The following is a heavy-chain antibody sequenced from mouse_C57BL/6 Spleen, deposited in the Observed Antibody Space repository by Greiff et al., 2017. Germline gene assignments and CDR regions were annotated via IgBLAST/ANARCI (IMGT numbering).Heavy chain of an antibody. Sequence: QVHVKQPGAELVKPGASVKMSCKASGYTFTSYWITWVKQRPGQGLEWIGDIYPGSGSTNYNEKFKSKATLTVDTSSSTAYMQLSSLTSEDSAVYYCARINWDSFAYWGQGTLVTVSA. V-gene: IGHV1-55*01. D-gene: IGHD4-1*02. CDR3: ARINWDSFAY. J-gene: IGHJ3*01. CDR2: IYPGSGST. CDR1: GYTFTSYW.